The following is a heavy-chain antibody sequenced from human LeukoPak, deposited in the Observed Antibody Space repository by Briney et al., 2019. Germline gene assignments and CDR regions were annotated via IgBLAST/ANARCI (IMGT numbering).Heavy chain of an antibody. CDR2: IRYDGSNK. CDR1: GFTFSSYG. J-gene: IGHJ4*02. V-gene: IGHV3-30*02. D-gene: IGHD6-6*01. Sequence: GGPLRLSCAASGFTFSSYGMHWVRQAPGKGLEWVAFIRYDGSNKYYADSVKGRFTISRDNSKNTLYLQMNSLRAEDTAVYYCAKPPRYSSSYPDYWGQGTLVTVSS. CDR3: AKPPRYSSSYPDY.